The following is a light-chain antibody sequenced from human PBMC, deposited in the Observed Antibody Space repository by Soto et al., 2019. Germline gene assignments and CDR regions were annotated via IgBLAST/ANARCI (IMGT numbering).Light chain of an antibody. Sequence: EIVMTQSPATLSVSPGETASLSCRASQSVSSSYLAWYQQKPGQAPRLLIYGASSRATGIPGRFSGSGSGTDFTLTISRLEPEDFAVYYCQQYGSSPWTFGQGTKVDIK. CDR1: QSVSSSY. CDR2: GAS. V-gene: IGKV3-20*01. J-gene: IGKJ1*01. CDR3: QQYGSSPWT.